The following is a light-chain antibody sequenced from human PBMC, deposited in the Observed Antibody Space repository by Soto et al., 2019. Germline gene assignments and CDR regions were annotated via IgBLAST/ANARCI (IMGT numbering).Light chain of an antibody. CDR2: KSN. CDR1: SSNIGSNY. J-gene: IGLJ2*01. V-gene: IGLV1-47*01. Sequence: QPVLTQPPSASATPGQRVTISCSGSSSNIGSNYVYWYQQLPGTTPKLLIYKSNQRPSGVPDRFSGSKSGTSASLAISGLRSEDEADYYCATWDDNLSGVVFGGGTKVTVL. CDR3: ATWDDNLSGVV.